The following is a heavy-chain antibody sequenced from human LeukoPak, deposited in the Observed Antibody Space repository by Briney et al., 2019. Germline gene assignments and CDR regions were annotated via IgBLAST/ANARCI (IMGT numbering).Heavy chain of an antibody. J-gene: IGHJ4*02. CDR2: INHSGST. Sequence: SETLSFTCAVYGGSFSGYSWNWIRQPPGNGLEWIGEINHSGSTNYNPSLKSRVTISVDTSKNQFSLKLSSVTAADTAVYYCARGIPKPDPIVVVPAAIRVAQAFDYWGQGTLITVSS. CDR1: GGSFSGYS. V-gene: IGHV4-34*01. D-gene: IGHD2-2*01. CDR3: ARGIPKPDPIVVVPAAIRVAQAFDY.